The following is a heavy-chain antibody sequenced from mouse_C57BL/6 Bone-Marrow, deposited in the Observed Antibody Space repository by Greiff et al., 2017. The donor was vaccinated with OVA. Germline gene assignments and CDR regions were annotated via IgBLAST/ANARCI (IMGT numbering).Heavy chain of an antibody. V-gene: IGHV2-5*01. J-gene: IGHJ3*01. CDR2: IWRGGST. CDR3: AKSRYDYDWFAY. D-gene: IGHD2-4*01. Sequence: VKLQESGPGLVQPSQSLSITCTVSGFSLTSYGVHWVRQSPGKGLEWLGVIWRGGSTDYNAAFMSRLSITKDNSKSQVFFKMNSLQADDTAIYYCAKSRYDYDWFAYWGQGTLVTVSA. CDR1: GFSLTSYG.